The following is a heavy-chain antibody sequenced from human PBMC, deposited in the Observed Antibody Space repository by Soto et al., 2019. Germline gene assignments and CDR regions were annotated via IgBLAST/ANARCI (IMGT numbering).Heavy chain of an antibody. J-gene: IGHJ6*02. CDR3: ARDKLKQWLVRVAGDYYYYGMDV. V-gene: IGHV3-33*01. CDR1: GFTFSSYG. Sequence: GGSLRLSCAASGFTFSSYGMHWVRQAPGKGLEWVAVIWYDGSNKYYADSVKGRFTISRDNSKNTLYLQMNSLRAEDTAVYYCARDKLKQWLVRVAGDYYYYGMDVWGQGTTVTVSS. D-gene: IGHD6-19*01. CDR2: IWYDGSNK.